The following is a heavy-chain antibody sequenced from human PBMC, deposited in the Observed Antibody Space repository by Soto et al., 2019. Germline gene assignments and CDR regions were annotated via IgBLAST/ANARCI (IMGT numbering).Heavy chain of an antibody. V-gene: IGHV1-69*01. CDR1: GGIFSSYA. Sequence: QEQLVQSGAEVKKPGSSVKVSCKASGGIFSSYAISWVRQAPGQGLEWMGGIIPIFGTANYAQKFQGRVTITADESTNTAYMDLSSLKSEDTAIYYCGRGRSGYVWFNEFWGQGTLVTVSS. CDR3: GRGRSGYVWFNEF. CDR2: IIPIFGTA. J-gene: IGHJ4*02. D-gene: IGHD3-22*01.